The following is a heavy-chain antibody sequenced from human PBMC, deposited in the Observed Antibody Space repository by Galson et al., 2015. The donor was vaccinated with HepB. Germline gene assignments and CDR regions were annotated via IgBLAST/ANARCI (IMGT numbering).Heavy chain of an antibody. J-gene: IGHJ3*01. CDR1: GFTFSAYW. D-gene: IGHD2-15*01. CDR2: ISGDGSIT. V-gene: IGHV3-74*01. CDR3: ARYGSVAAATTNAFDV. Sequence: SLRLSCAASGFTFSAYWTDWVRQAPGKGLMWVSRISGDGSITDYADSMADRFTISRDNAKNTVYLQVNSLRAEDTAVYYCARYGSVAAATTNAFDVWGQGTMVTVSA.